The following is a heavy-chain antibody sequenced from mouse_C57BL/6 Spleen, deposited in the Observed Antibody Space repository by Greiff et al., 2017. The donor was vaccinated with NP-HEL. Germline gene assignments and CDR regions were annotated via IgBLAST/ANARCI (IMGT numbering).Heavy chain of an antibody. D-gene: IGHD1-1*01. CDR2: IYPGNSDT. CDR1: GYTFTSYW. J-gene: IGHJ1*03. CDR3: TRPHYYGSSYEWYFDV. V-gene: IGHV1-5*01. Sequence: VQLQQSGTVLARPGASVKMSCKTSGYTFTSYWMHWVKQRPGQGLEWIGAIYPGNSDTSYNQKFKGKAKLTAVTSASTAYMELSSLTNEDSAVYYCTRPHYYGSSYEWYFDVWGTGTTVTVSS.